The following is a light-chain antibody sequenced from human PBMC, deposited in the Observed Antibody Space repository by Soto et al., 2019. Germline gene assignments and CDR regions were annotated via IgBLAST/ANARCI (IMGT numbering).Light chain of an antibody. CDR3: QQYNNWPPVT. J-gene: IGKJ4*01. Sequence: EIVMTQSPATLSVSPGGRATLSCRASQSVYSNLAWYQQKPGQAPRLLIYGAFTRATGIPARFSGSGAGTDFTLTISSLQSEDSAVYYCQQYNNWPPVTFGGGTRVEIK. CDR2: GAF. CDR1: QSVYSN. V-gene: IGKV3-15*01.